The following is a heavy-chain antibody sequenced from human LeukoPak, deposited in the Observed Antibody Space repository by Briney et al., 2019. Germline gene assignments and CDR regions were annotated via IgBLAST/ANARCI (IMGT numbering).Heavy chain of an antibody. J-gene: IGHJ4*02. V-gene: IGHV4-59*01. CDR2: IYYSGST. Sequence: SETLSLTCTVSGGSISSYHWSWIRQPPGKGPEWIGYIYYSGSTNYNPSLKSRVTISVDTSKNQFSLKLSSVTAADTAVYYCAREGDYCSSTSCYKGFDYWGQGTLVTVSS. D-gene: IGHD2-2*02. CDR1: GGSISSYH. CDR3: AREGDYCSSTSCYKGFDY.